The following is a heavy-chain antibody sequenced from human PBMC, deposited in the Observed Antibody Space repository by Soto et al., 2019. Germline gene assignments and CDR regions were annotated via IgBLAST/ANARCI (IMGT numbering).Heavy chain of an antibody. J-gene: IGHJ5*02. CDR1: GFTVSSNY. V-gene: IGHV3-53*01. Sequence: GGSLRLSCAASGFTVSSNYMSWVRQAPGKGLEWVSVIYSGGSTYYADSVKGRFTISRDNSKNTLYLQMNSLRAEDTAVYYCARSSSGTGGIKGFDPWGQGTLVTVSS. CDR2: IYSGGST. CDR3: ARSSSGTGGIKGFDP. D-gene: IGHD6-19*01.